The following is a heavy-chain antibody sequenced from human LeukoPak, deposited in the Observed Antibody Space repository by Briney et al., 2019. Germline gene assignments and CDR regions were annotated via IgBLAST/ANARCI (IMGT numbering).Heavy chain of an antibody. J-gene: IGHJ3*02. CDR1: GYPLTRYY. V-gene: IGHV1-46*03. D-gene: IGHD4-23*01. Sequence: ASVRVSCEASGYPLTRYYIHCVPGAPGQAREWRGIINPSGGNTYYAQNFQGRVTMTRDTSTTTVYMELSSLRSEDTAVYYCARERPGGRFFYDDFDIWGQGTVVTVSS. CDR2: INPSGGNT. CDR3: ARERPGGRFFYDDFDI.